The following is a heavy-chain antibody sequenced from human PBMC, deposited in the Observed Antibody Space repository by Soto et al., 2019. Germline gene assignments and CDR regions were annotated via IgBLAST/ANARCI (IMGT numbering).Heavy chain of an antibody. D-gene: IGHD6-13*01. V-gene: IGHV3-11*05. CDR3: ARGPRQPDY. Sequence: KPGGSLRLSCAASGFTFSDYYMSWIRRAPGKGLEWVSYISGSSSDTRYADSVKGRFTISRDNAKNSLYLQMNSLRVEDTAVYYCARGPRQPDYWGQGTLVTVSS. J-gene: IGHJ4*02. CDR1: GFTFSDYY. CDR2: ISGSSSDT.